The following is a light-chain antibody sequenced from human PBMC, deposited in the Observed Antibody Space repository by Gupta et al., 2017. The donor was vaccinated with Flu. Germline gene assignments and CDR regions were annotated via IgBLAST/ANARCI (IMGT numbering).Light chain of an antibody. V-gene: IGKV2-28*01. Sequence: DIVMTQSPLSLPVTPGEPASISCRSSQSLLHSNGYNYLDWYLQKPGQSPQLLIYLGSNRASGVPDRFTGSGYFTHFTLKISRGDAEDVGVYYCSQSLPTPLTFGPGTXVEIK. CDR1: QSLLHSNGYNY. CDR2: LGS. J-gene: IGKJ2*01. CDR3: SQSLPTPLT.